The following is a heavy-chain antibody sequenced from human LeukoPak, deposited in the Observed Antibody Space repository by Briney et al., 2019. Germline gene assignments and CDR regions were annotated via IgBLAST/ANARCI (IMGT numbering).Heavy chain of an antibody. Sequence: SSEALSLTCAVYGGSFSGYYWSWIRQPPGKGLEWIGEINHSGSTNYNPSLKSRVTISVDTSKNQFSLKLSSVTAADTAVYYCARGPRQYSSGWYDYWGQGTLVTVSS. D-gene: IGHD6-19*01. J-gene: IGHJ4*02. CDR1: GGSFSGYY. CDR3: ARGPRQYSSGWYDY. V-gene: IGHV4-34*01. CDR2: INHSGST.